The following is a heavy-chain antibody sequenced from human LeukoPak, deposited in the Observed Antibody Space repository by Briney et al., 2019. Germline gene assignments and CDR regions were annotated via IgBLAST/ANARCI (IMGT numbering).Heavy chain of an antibody. CDR3: VRGGASRPDF. CDR2: INWNGRSI. Sequence: GGSLRLSCAASRFTFDEYGMSWVRQTAGKGLEWVSGINWNGRSIGYADSVKGRFTISRDNAMNSLYLQLNSLRPEDTALYYCVRGGASRPDFWGQGTLVTVSS. J-gene: IGHJ4*02. CDR1: RFTFDEYG. D-gene: IGHD6-6*01. V-gene: IGHV3-20*04.